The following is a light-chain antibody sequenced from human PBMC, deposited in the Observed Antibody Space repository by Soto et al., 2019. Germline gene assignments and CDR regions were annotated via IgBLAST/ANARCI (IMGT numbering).Light chain of an antibody. V-gene: IGKV3-20*01. CDR1: QSVSSDF. J-gene: IGKJ5*01. CDR2: GAS. Sequence: ETLLTKSPGTLSLSPGERATLSCRASQSVSSDFLAWYQQKPGQAPRLLIYGASSRATGIPNRYSASGSGTDFTLTISRLEPEDFAVFFCQQYGTSEIIFGQGTRLEI. CDR3: QQYGTSEII.